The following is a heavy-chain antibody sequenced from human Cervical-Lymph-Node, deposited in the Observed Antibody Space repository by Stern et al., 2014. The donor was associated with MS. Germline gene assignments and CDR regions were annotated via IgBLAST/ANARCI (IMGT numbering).Heavy chain of an antibody. V-gene: IGHV3-21*01. CDR3: AKETQKYDILTGYYMYAFDI. D-gene: IGHD3-9*01. CDR1: GFTFSSYS. Sequence: EVQLVESGGGLVKPGGSLRLSCAASGFTFSSYSMNWVRQAPGKGLEWVSSISSSSSYIHYADSVKGRFTISRDNAKNSLYLQMNSLRAEDTAVYYCAKETQKYDILTGYYMYAFDIWGQGTMVTVSS. CDR2: ISSSSSYI. J-gene: IGHJ3*02.